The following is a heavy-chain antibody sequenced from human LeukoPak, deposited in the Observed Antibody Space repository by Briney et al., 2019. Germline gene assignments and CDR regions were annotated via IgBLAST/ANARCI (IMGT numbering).Heavy chain of an antibody. CDR2: ISPRGDVT. CDR3: ARDFGITWAQYYFDY. Sequence: GGSLRLSCAASGFIFRNHGMNWVRQAPGKGLEWVSGISPRGDVTYYADSVTGRFTISRDNSKNTLYLQMDSLRTDDTAMYYCARDFGITWAQYYFDYWGQGTLVTVSS. J-gene: IGHJ4*02. D-gene: IGHD3-10*01. CDR1: GFIFRNHG. V-gene: IGHV3-23*01.